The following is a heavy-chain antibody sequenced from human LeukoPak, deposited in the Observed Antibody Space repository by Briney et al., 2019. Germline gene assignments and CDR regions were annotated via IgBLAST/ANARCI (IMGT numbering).Heavy chain of an antibody. Sequence: GGSLRLSCAVSGFTFTSHAMSWVLQAPGKVLEWVSAISASGGSTFYADSVRGRLTISRDNAKDTLFLQINSLRAEDTAVYYCAKEEKVGATRLDYWGQGTLVTVSS. D-gene: IGHD1-26*01. CDR3: AKEEKVGATRLDY. CDR1: GFTFTSHA. J-gene: IGHJ4*02. V-gene: IGHV3-23*01. CDR2: ISASGGST.